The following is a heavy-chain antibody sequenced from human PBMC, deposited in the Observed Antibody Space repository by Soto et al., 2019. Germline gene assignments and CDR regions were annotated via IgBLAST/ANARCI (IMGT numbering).Heavy chain of an antibody. CDR1: GFSFSNSN. J-gene: IGHJ4*02. CDR2: IYFDGGTK. D-gene: IGHD5-12*01. Sequence: AGGSMRFSCAASGFSFSNSNMHWVREAPGRGLDWLAGIYFDGGTKYYAASVKGRFTISRDNSKNTLYLQMNSLRAEDTAVYYGAREMARIHPPFDYWGQGALVTVSS. V-gene: IGHV3-33*01. CDR3: AREMARIHPPFDY.